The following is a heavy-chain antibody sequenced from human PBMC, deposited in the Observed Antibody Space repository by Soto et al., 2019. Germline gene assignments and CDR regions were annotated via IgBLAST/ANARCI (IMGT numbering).Heavy chain of an antibody. D-gene: IGHD3-10*01. CDR1: GDSISSSTYS. CDR2: IYHSGTT. CDR3: ARGDYASGFDY. J-gene: IGHJ4*02. Sequence: SETLSLTCAVSGDSISSSTYSWSWIRQPPGEGLEWIGYIYHSGTTYYNPSLKSRVSISIDRSKNQFSLKLSSVTAADTAVYYCARGDYASGFDYWGQGTLVT. V-gene: IGHV4-30-2*01.